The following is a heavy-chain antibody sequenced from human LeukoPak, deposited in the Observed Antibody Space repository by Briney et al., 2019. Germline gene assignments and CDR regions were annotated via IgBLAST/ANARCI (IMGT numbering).Heavy chain of an antibody. CDR2: ISYDGSDK. CDR1: GFTFSNHA. Sequence: GGSLRLSCAASGFTFSNHAIHWVRQAPGKGLEWVAVISYDGSDKYYADFARGRITISRDNSKNTLSLQMDSLRAEDTAIYYCARDHGYCSGITCYSAPYFDYWGQGTLVTVSS. CDR3: ARDHGYCSGITCYSAPYFDY. D-gene: IGHD2-15*01. V-gene: IGHV3-30-3*01. J-gene: IGHJ4*02.